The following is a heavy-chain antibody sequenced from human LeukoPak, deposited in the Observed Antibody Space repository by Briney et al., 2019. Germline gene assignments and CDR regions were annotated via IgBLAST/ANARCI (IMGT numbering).Heavy chain of an antibody. V-gene: IGHV3-21*01. CDR3: ARGGMTHYYYYYMDV. CDR1: GFTFSSYS. J-gene: IGHJ6*03. Sequence: PGGSLRLSCAASGFTFSSYSMNWVRQAPGKGLEWVSSISSSSSYIYYADSVKGRFTISRDNAKNSLYLQMNSLRAEDTAVYYCARGGMTHYYYYYMDVWGKGTTVTISS. D-gene: IGHD1-14*01. CDR2: ISSSSSYI.